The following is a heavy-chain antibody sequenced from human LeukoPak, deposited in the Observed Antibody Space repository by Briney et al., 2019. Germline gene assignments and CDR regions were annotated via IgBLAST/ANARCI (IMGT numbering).Heavy chain of an antibody. CDR3: ATEKRAATGGTMATFDI. CDR2: IWSDGNNK. J-gene: IGHJ3*02. D-gene: IGHD6-13*01. CDR1: GFTFSTYG. Sequence: GGSLRLSCAASGFTFSTYGIHWVRQAPGKGLEWVAVIWSDGNNKYYAESVEGRFTISRDNSKNTLSLQMDSLRAEDTAVYQCATEKRAATGGTMATFDIWGQGTLVTVSS. V-gene: IGHV3-33*01.